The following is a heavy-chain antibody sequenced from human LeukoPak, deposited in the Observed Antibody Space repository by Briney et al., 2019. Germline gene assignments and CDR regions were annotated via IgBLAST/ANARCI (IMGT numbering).Heavy chain of an antibody. D-gene: IGHD1-26*01. V-gene: IGHV3-48*04. CDR2: IDSGSNNI. CDR1: GFTFTLYS. J-gene: IGHJ4*02. Sequence: PGGSLRLSCAASGFTFTLYSLIWVRQAPGKGLEWISYIDSGSNNIYYADSVKGRFTFSRDNAQNSLYLQMNSLRAEDTAVYYCARYNSGTYFGQTSYFDYWGQGTLVTVSS. CDR3: ARYNSGTYFGQTSYFDY.